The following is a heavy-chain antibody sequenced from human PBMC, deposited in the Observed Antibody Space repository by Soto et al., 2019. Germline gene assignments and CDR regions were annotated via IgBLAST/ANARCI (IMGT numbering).Heavy chain of an antibody. Sequence: ESGGGVVQPGRSLRLSCAASGFTFSSYGMHWVRQAPGKGLEWVAVIWYDGSNKYYADSVKGRFTISRDNSKNTLYLQMNSLRAEDTAVYYCAREITGEWELSGPFDYWGQGTLVTVSS. V-gene: IGHV3-33*01. J-gene: IGHJ4*02. CDR1: GFTFSSYG. CDR3: AREITGEWELSGPFDY. D-gene: IGHD1-26*01. CDR2: IWYDGSNK.